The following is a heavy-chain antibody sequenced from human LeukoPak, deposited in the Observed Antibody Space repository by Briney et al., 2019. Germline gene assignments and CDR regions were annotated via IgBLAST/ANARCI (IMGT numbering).Heavy chain of an antibody. Sequence: GGSLRLSCAASGFTFSSYAMSWVRQAPGKGLEWVSAISGSGGSTYYADSVKGRFTISRDNSKNTPYLQMNSLRAEDTAVYYCAIAHYDSSGIFDYWGQGTLVTVSS. CDR2: ISGSGGST. CDR1: GFTFSSYA. J-gene: IGHJ4*02. CDR3: AIAHYDSSGIFDY. V-gene: IGHV3-23*01. D-gene: IGHD3-22*01.